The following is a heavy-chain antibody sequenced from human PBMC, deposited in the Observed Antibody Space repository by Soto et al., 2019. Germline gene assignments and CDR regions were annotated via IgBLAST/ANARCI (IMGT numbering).Heavy chain of an antibody. CDR1: GYTFTSYD. D-gene: IGHD6-19*01. J-gene: IGHJ6*03. CDR2: MNPNSGNT. V-gene: IGHV1-8*01. CDR3: ARDLIAVAGNHYYYYYYMDV. Sequence: ASVKVSCKASGYTFTSYDINWVRQATGQGLEWMGWMNPNSGNTGYAQKFQGRVTMTRNTSISTAYMELSSLRSEDTAVYYCARDLIAVAGNHYYYYYYMDVWGKGTTVTVSS.